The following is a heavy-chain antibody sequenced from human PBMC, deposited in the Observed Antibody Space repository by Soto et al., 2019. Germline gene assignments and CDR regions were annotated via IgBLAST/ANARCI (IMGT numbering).Heavy chain of an antibody. CDR3: AVTMTNYCYYGMDV. Sequence: QVQLVQSGAEVKKPGSSVKVSCKASGGTFSSYAISWGRQAPGQGLEWMGGIIPIFGTADYAQKFQGRVTITAGKSTSTAYMELRSLRSEDTAVYYCAVTMTNYCYYGMDVWGQGTTVTVSS. J-gene: IGHJ6*02. CDR1: GGTFSSYA. CDR2: IIPIFGTA. V-gene: IGHV1-69*14. D-gene: IGHD3-22*01.